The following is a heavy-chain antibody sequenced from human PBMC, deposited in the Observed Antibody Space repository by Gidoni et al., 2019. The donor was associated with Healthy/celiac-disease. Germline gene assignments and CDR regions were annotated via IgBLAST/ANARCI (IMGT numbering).Heavy chain of an antibody. D-gene: IGHD6-6*01. CDR3: ARGTSIAAPGGVDY. CDR1: GGSISSGSYY. J-gene: IGHJ4*02. V-gene: IGHV4-61*02. Sequence: QVQLQESGPGLVKPSQTLSLTCTVSGGSISSGSYYWSWIRQPAGKGLEWIGRIYTSGSTNYNPSLKSRVTISVDTSKNQFSLKLSSVTAADTAVYYCARGTSIAAPGGVDYWGQGTLVTVSS. CDR2: IYTSGST.